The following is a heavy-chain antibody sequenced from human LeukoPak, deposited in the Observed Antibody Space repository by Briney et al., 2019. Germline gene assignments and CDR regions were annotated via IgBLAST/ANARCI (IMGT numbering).Heavy chain of an antibody. D-gene: IGHD2-2*01. CDR3: AGGGDQYCSSTSCQSPNWFDP. Sequence: VASVKVSCKASGGTFSNYAISWVRQAPGQGLEWMGGIIPIFGTANYAQKFQGRVTITADKSTSTAYMELSSLRSEDTAVYYCAGGGDQYCSSTSCQSPNWFDPWGQGTLVTVSS. V-gene: IGHV1-69*06. J-gene: IGHJ5*02. CDR1: GGTFSNYA. CDR2: IIPIFGTA.